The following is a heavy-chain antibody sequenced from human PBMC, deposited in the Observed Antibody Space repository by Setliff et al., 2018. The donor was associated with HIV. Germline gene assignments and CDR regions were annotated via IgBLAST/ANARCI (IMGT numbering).Heavy chain of an antibody. V-gene: IGHV1-8*02. CDR2: MNPKSGNT. CDR3: ARGAWYTSGWHSSRYLDV. Sequence: ASVKVSCKASGYTFTNSDINWVRQATGQGLEWMGWMNPKSGNTGYAQRFQGRVTMTRDTSGSTAYMELSSLRSEDTAVYYCARGAWYTSGWHSSRYLDVWGKGTTVTVS. J-gene: IGHJ6*03. D-gene: IGHD6-25*01. CDR1: GYTFTNSD.